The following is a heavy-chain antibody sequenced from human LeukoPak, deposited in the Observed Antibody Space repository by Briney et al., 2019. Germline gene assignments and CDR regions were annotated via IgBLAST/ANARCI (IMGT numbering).Heavy chain of an antibody. V-gene: IGHV3-23*01. CDR3: AKATVVVVAAPGESDY. D-gene: IGHD2-15*01. CDR1: GFTFSSYA. Sequence: GGSLRLSCAASGFTFSSYAMSWVRQAPGKGLEWVSAISGSGGSTYYADSVKGRFTISRDNSKNTLYLQMNSLRAEDTAVYYCAKATVVVVAAPGESDYWGQGTLVTVSS. J-gene: IGHJ4*02. CDR2: ISGSGGST.